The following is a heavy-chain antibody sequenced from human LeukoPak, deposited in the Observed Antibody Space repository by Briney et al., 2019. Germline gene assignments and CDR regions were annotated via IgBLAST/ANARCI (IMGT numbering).Heavy chain of an antibody. CDR1: GGSISSGSYY. Sequence: PSQTLSLTCTVSGGSISSGSYYWSWIRQPAGKGLERIVRIYTSGSTNYNPSLKSRVTISVDTSKNQFSLKLSSVTAADTAVYYCARDVSYYGSGYNWFDPWGQGTLVTVSS. J-gene: IGHJ5*02. CDR2: IYTSGST. V-gene: IGHV4-61*02. D-gene: IGHD3-10*01. CDR3: ARDVSYYGSGYNWFDP.